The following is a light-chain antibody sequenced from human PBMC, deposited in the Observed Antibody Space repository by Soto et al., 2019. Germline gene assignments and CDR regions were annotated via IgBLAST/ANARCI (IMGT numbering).Light chain of an antibody. V-gene: IGKV1-39*01. CDR2: AAS. J-gene: IGKJ5*01. CDR1: ESIGRH. CDR3: QQTYSTLSIT. Sequence: DIQMTQSPSSLSASVGDRVTITCRASESIGRHLNWYQQKPGKAPKILIYAASSLQNGVPSRFRGGGSGTDFTLTISNLQPEDFATYYCQQTYSTLSITFGQGTRLEIK.